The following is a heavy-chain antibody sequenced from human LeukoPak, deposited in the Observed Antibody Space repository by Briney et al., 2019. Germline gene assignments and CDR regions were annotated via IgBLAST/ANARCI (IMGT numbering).Heavy chain of an antibody. V-gene: IGHV3-30*03. Sequence: GRSLRLSCAASGFTFSSYGMHWVRQAPGKGLEWVAVISYDGSNKYYADSVKGRFTISRDNSKNTLYLQMDSLRAEDTAVYYCARERLDGMDVWGQGTTVTVSS. CDR3: ARERLDGMDV. J-gene: IGHJ6*02. CDR1: GFTFSSYG. CDR2: ISYDGSNK.